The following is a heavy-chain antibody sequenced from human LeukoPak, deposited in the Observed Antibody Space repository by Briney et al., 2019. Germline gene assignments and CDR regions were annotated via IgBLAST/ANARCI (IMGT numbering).Heavy chain of an antibody. CDR2: INPNSGGT. D-gene: IGHD1-26*01. CDR1: GYTFSGYY. J-gene: IGHJ4*02. V-gene: IGHV1-2*02. CDR3: ARVFGRQLPDY. Sequence: GTSVKVSCKASGYTFSGYYMHWVRQAPGQGLEWMGWINPNSGGTNYAQKFQGRVTMTRDTSITAAYMELSRLRSDDTAVYYCARVFGRQLPDYWGQGTLVTVSS.